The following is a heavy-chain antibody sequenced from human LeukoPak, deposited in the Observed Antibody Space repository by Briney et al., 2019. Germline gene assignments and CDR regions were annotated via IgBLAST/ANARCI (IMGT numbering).Heavy chain of an antibody. V-gene: IGHV4-34*01. Sequence: GSLRLSCAASGFTFSSYAMSCIRQPPGKGLEWIGEINHSGSTNYNPSLKSRVNISVDTSKNQFSLKLSSVTAADTAVYYCARVSRLWWARDIWGQGTMVTVSS. D-gene: IGHD2-21*01. CDR1: GFTFSSYA. CDR2: INHSGST. CDR3: ARVSRLWWARDI. J-gene: IGHJ3*02.